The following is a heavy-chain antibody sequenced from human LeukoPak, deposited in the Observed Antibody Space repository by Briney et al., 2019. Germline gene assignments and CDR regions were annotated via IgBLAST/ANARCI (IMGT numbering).Heavy chain of an antibody. J-gene: IGHJ4*02. CDR1: GFSFSTYS. V-gene: IGHV3-30*02. D-gene: IGHD6-13*01. CDR2: IQSHGSPT. CDR3: AKGGFGNSWPYLDH. Sequence: GGSLRLSYAASGFSFSTYSMHWVRQAPGKGLEWVSFIQSHGSPTYYADSVKGRFTISRDNSMDTLYLQMNSLRVEDTGVYYCAKGGFGNSWPYLDHWGQGSLVTVSS.